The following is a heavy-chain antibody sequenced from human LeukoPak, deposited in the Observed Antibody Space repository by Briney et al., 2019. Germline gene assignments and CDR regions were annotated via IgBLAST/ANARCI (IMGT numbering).Heavy chain of an antibody. Sequence: SVKVSCKASGGIFSNYAISWVRQAPGQGLEWMGGIIPIFGVAKYAQKFQGRVTIIADESASTAYMELSSLRPEDTAVYYCARFRYCSSSSCPRRFDDWGQGTLVTVSS. D-gene: IGHD2-2*01. V-gene: IGHV1-69*13. CDR3: ARFRYCSSSSCPRRFDD. J-gene: IGHJ4*02. CDR2: IIPIFGVA. CDR1: GGIFSNYA.